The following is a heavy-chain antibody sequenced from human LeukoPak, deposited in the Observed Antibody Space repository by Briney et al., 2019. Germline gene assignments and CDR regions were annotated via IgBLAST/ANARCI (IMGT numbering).Heavy chain of an antibody. CDR1: GGSFSGYY. Sequence: SETLSLTCAVYGGSFSGYYWSWIRQPPGKGLEWIGEINHSGSTNYNPSLKSRVTISVDTSKNQFSLKLSSVTAADTAVYYCARAEVVGAHLRSGYFQHWGQGTLVIVSS. CDR2: INHSGST. V-gene: IGHV4-34*01. J-gene: IGHJ1*01. CDR3: ARAEVVGAHLRSGYFQH. D-gene: IGHD1-26*01.